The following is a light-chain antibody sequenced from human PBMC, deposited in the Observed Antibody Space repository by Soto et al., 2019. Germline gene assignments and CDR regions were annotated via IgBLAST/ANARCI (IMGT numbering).Light chain of an antibody. CDR1: QTVPSR. V-gene: IGKV3-20*01. CDR3: QQYGSSGT. J-gene: IGKJ1*01. Sequence: EIVMTQSPATLSVSPGEGVTLSCRASQTVPSRIAWYQQKPGQAPSLLIYGASIRATGIPGRFSGGGSGTDFTLTISRLEPEDFAVYYCQQYGSSGTFGQGTKVDIK. CDR2: GAS.